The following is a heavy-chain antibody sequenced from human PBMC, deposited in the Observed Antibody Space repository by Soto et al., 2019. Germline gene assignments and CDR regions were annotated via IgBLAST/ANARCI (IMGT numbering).Heavy chain of an antibody. D-gene: IGHD2-2*01. CDR2: SYHSGST. V-gene: IGHV4-30-4*01. CDR1: GGSISSGDYY. J-gene: IGHJ5*02. Sequence: QVQLQESGPGLVKPSQTLSLPCTVSGGSISSGDYYWGWIRQPPGKGLEWIGYSYHSGSTYYSPSLKSRVTISVDTSKNQFSLNLSSVTAADTAVYYCARDRGRGYCSSTSCYSNWFDPWGQGTLVTVSS. CDR3: ARDRGRGYCSSTSCYSNWFDP.